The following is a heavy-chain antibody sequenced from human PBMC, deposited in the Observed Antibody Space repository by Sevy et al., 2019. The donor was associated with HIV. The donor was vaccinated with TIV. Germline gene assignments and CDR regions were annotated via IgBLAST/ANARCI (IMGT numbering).Heavy chain of an antibody. J-gene: IGHJ6*02. Sequence: GGCLRLSCAASGFTFNRYPMHWVRQAPGKGLEWVAVISYDGSNNYYADSVKGRFTISRDNSKNTLYLQMSYLGAEDTAVYYWLTAPVYYYDSSGLSGLDVWGQGTTVTVSS. CDR3: LTAPVYYYDSSGLSGLDV. V-gene: IGHV3-30-3*01. CDR2: ISYDGSNN. CDR1: GFTFNRYP. D-gene: IGHD3-22*01.